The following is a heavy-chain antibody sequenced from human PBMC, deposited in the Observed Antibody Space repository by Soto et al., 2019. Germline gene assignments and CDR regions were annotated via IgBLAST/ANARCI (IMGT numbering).Heavy chain of an antibody. Sequence: PSETLSLTCAVSGGSIRSGGYSWTWIRQPPGKGLEWIGYIYHSGSTYYNPSLKSRVIISIDRSKSQFSLKLSSVTAADTAVYYCASLHVDTGIDSWGQGTLVTVSS. V-gene: IGHV4-30-2*01. D-gene: IGHD2-8*02. CDR1: GGSIRSGGYS. CDR3: ASLHVDTGIDS. CDR2: IYHSGST. J-gene: IGHJ4*02.